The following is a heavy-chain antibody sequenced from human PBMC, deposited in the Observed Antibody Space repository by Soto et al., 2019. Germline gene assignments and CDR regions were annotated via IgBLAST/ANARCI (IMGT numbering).Heavy chain of an antibody. CDR2: ISGSGGST. CDR3: AKDGLAAAATYYYYYYMDV. CDR1: GFTFSSYA. J-gene: IGHJ6*03. Sequence: EVQLLESGGGLVQPGGSLRLSCAASGFTFSSYAMSWVRQAPGKGLEWVSAISGSGGSTYYADSVKGRFTISRDNSKNTLYLQMNSLRAEDTAVYYCAKDGLAAAATYYYYYYMDVWGKETTVTVSS. V-gene: IGHV3-23*01. D-gene: IGHD2-2*01.